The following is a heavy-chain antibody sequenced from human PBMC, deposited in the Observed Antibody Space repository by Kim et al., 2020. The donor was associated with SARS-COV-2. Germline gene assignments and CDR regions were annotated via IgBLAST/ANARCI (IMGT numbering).Heavy chain of an antibody. V-gene: IGHV4-61*02. D-gene: IGHD6-19*01. J-gene: IGHJ6*02. CDR2: IYTSGST. CDR3: ARGSGNYYFYGMDV. CDR1: GGSISSGSFY. Sequence: SETLSLTCAVSGGSISSGSFYWSWIRQPAGKGLEWIGRIYTSGSTNYNPSLKSRVTISIDTSKNQFSLKLSSVTAADTAVYYCARGSGNYYFYGMDVWGQGTTVTVSS.